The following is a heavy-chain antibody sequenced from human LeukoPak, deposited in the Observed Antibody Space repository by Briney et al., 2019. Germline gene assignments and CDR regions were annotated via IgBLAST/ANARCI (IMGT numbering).Heavy chain of an antibody. CDR1: GFTFSNYW. V-gene: IGHV3-74*01. J-gene: IGHJ4*02. Sequence: GGSLRLSCASCGFTFSNYWMHWGRETPGKGLVWVSRIISDGSSTSYADSVKGRFTISRDNAKNTLYLQMNSLRAEDTAVYYCARDGSLPDYWGQGTLVTVS. CDR3: ARDGSLPDY. CDR2: IISDGSST.